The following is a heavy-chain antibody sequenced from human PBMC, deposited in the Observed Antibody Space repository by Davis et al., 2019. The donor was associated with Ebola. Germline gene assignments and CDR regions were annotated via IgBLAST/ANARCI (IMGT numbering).Heavy chain of an antibody. CDR1: GFSVSDKY. Sequence: GESLKISCAGSGFSVSDKYMSWVRQAPGKGREWVSVSYRDGRMYHADSVKGRFTISRDNSKNTVYLQINSLRAEDTAMYHCTRHVPGDFWYFDLWGRGTLVSVSS. V-gene: IGHV3-66*04. CDR2: SYRDGRM. D-gene: IGHD4-17*01. CDR3: TRHVPGDFWYFDL. J-gene: IGHJ2*01.